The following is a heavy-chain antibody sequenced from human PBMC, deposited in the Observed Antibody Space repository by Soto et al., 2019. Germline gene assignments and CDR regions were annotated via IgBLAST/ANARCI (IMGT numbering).Heavy chain of an antibody. Sequence: GASVKVSCKASGGTFSSYTISWVRQAPGQGLEWMGRIIPILGIANYAQKFQGRVTITADKSTSTAYMELSSLRSEDTAVYYCARERLIVVVPAAAYLNWFDPWGQGTLVTVSS. CDR2: IIPILGIA. CDR3: ARERLIVVVPAAAYLNWFDP. D-gene: IGHD2-2*01. J-gene: IGHJ5*02. CDR1: GGTFSSYT. V-gene: IGHV1-69*02.